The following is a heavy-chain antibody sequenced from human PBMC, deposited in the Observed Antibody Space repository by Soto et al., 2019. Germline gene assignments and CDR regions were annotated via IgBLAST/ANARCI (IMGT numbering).Heavy chain of an antibody. Sequence: SETLSLTCTVSGGSISSYYWSWIRQPPGKGLEWIGYIYYSGSTNYNPSLKSRVTISVDTSKNQFSLKLSSVTAADTAVYYCARETGTTGYYGMDVWGQGTTVTVSS. D-gene: IGHD1-7*01. CDR1: GGSISSYY. CDR3: ARETGTTGYYGMDV. V-gene: IGHV4-59*01. CDR2: IYYSGST. J-gene: IGHJ6*02.